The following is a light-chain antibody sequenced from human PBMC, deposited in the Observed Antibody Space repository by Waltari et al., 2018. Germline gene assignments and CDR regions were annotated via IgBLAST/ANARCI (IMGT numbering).Light chain of an antibody. V-gene: IGKV1-9*01. J-gene: IGKJ2*01. CDR1: QGISSY. CDR2: AAS. Sequence: DIQLTQAPSFLSASVGDRVTTTCRASQGISSYLAWYQQKPGKAPKLLIYAASTLQSGVPSRFSGSGSGTEFTLTISSLQPEDFATYYCQQLNSYPLVTFGQGTKLEIK. CDR3: QQLNSYPLVT.